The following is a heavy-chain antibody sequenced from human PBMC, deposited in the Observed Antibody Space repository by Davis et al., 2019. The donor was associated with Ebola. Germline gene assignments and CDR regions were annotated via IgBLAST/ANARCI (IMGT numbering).Heavy chain of an antibody. Sequence: SETLSLTCAVSGGSISSSNWWSWVRQPPGKGLEWIGEIYHSGGTNYNPSLKSRVTISVDKSKNQFSLKLSSVTAADTAVYYCARVRVVAATRYYYYYGMDVWGQGTTVTVSS. J-gene: IGHJ6*02. D-gene: IGHD2-15*01. CDR1: GGSISSSNW. CDR2: IYHSGGT. V-gene: IGHV4-4*02. CDR3: ARVRVVAATRYYYYYGMDV.